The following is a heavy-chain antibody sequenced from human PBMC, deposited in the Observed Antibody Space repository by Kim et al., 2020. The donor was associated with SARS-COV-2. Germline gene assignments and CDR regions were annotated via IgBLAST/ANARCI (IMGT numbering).Heavy chain of an antibody. CDR2: SYSGGSST. J-gene: IGHJ5*02. CDR3: AKDWGDWFDP. V-gene: IGHV3-23*03. Sequence: GGSLRLSCAASGFTFSSYAMSWVRQAPGKGLEWVSVSYSGGSSTYYADSVKGRFTISRDNSKNTLYLQMNSLRAEDTAVYYCAKDWGDWFDPWGQGTLVTVSS. CDR1: GFTFSSYA. D-gene: IGHD3-16*01.